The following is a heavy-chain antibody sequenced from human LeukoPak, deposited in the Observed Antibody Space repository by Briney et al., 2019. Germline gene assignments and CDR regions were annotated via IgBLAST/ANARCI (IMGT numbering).Heavy chain of an antibody. V-gene: IGHV3-11*01. D-gene: IGHD1-26*01. CDR2: ISTGGSSI. J-gene: IGHJ4*02. CDR1: GFTFSDYY. CDR3: ARFSGSYWGGYYFDY. Sequence: PGGSLRHSCAASGFTFSDYYMSWIRQAPGKGLEWISYISTGGSSIYYADSVKGRFTISRDNAKNSLYLQMNSLRAEDTAVYYCARFSGSYWGGYYFDYWGQGTLVTVSS.